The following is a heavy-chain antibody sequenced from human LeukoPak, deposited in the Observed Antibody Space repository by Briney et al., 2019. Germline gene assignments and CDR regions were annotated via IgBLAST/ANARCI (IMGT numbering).Heavy chain of an antibody. J-gene: IGHJ4*02. CDR2: ISSDGGNK. Sequence: GRSLRLSCAASAFTFSSYAMHWLRQAPGKGLDWVAVISSDGGNKFYADSVKGRFTISRDNSKNTLYLQMNSLRTDDTAVYYCARVLGQGPPHGGQGTLVTVSS. CDR3: ARVLGQGPPH. V-gene: IGHV3-30*14. CDR1: AFTFSSYA.